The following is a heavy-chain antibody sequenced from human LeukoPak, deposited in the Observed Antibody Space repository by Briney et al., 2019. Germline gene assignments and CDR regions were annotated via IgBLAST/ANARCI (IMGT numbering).Heavy chain of an antibody. V-gene: IGHV1-2*02. J-gene: IGHJ4*02. CDR3: ASYYYDSSGYSDYFDY. D-gene: IGHD3-22*01. Sequence: ASVKGSCKASGYTFTGYYMHWVRQAPGQGLEWMGWINPNSGGTNYAQKFQGRVTMTRDTSISTAYMELSRLRSDDTAVYYCASYYYDSSGYSDYFDYWGQGTLVTVSS. CDR2: INPNSGGT. CDR1: GYTFTGYY.